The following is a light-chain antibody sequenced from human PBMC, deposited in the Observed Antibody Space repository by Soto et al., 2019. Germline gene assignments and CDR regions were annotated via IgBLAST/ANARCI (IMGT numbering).Light chain of an antibody. V-gene: IGKV4-1*01. CDR2: WAS. Sequence: IVMTQSPDSLAVSLGARATINCKSSQSLFYSYNNYNYLAWYQQKPGQPPKVLIYWASTRASGVPDRFSGSGSVKEFTLTIKRLQDEDVAVYYCQEYLNSLPAFGQGTKVEVK. CDR1: QSLFYSYNNYNY. J-gene: IGKJ1*01. CDR3: QEYLNSLPA.